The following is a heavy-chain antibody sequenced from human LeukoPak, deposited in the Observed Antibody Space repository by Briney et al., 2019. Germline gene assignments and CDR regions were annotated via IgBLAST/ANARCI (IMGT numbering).Heavy chain of an antibody. CDR3: ARHVLGGYCSSTSCTNYGMDV. J-gene: IGHJ6*02. D-gene: IGHD2-2*01. CDR2: IYPGDSDT. V-gene: IGHV5-51*01. CDR1: GYSFTSYW. Sequence: GESLKISCKGSGYSFTSYWIGWVRQMPGKGLEWMGIIYPGDSDTRYSPSFQGQVTISADKSISTAYLQWSSLKASDTAMYYCARHVLGGYCSSTSCTNYGMDVWGQGTTVTVSS.